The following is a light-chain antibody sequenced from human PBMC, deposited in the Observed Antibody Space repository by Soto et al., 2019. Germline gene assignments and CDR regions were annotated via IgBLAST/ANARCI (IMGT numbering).Light chain of an antibody. CDR2: DVN. CDR3: SSYTGSSTYVV. CDR1: SSDVGGYNY. Sequence: QSVLTQPASVSGSPGQSITISFTGTSSDVGGYNYVSWYQQHPGKAPKLMIYDVNNRPSGVSNRFSGSKSGNTASLTISGLQAEDEADYYCSSYTGSSTYVVFGGGTKLTVL. V-gene: IGLV2-14*01. J-gene: IGLJ2*01.